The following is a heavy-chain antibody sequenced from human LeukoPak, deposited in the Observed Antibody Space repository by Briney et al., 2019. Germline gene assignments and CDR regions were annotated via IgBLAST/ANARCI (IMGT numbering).Heavy chain of an antibody. J-gene: IGHJ4*02. CDR3: AKDPIHCDSSGYGY. Sequence: GGSLRLSCAASGFTFSSYAMSWVRQAPGKGLEWVSAISGSGGSTYYADSVKGRFTISRDNSKNTLYLQMNSLRAEDTAVYYCAKDPIHCDSSGYGYWGQGTLVTVSS. CDR2: ISGSGGST. V-gene: IGHV3-23*01. D-gene: IGHD3-22*01. CDR1: GFTFSSYA.